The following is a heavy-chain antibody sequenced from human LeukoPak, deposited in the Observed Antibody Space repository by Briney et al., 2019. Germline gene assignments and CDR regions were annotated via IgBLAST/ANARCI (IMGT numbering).Heavy chain of an antibody. V-gene: IGHV1-69*05. Sequence: ASVKVSCKVSGYTLTELSMHWVRQAPGQGLEWMGGIIPIFGTANYAQKFQGRVTITTDESTSTAYMELSSLRSKERALYYCAREKNGVGCFTYWGREPW. CDR2: IIPIFGTA. CDR3: AREKNGVGCFTY. D-gene: IGHD1-26*01. CDR1: GYTLTELS. J-gene: IGHJ4*02.